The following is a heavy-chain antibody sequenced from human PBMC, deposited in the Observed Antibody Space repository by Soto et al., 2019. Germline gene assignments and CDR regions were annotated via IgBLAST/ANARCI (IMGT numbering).Heavy chain of an antibody. CDR3: AREGYCSGGSCLLFDY. D-gene: IGHD2-15*01. Sequence: GAPVKVSCKASGYTFTGYYMHWVRQAPGQGLEWMGWINPNSGGTNYAQKFQGWVTMTRGTSISTAYMELSRLRSDDTAVYYCAREGYCSGGSCLLFDYWGQGTLVTVSS. J-gene: IGHJ4*02. CDR1: GYTFTGYY. V-gene: IGHV1-2*04. CDR2: INPNSGGT.